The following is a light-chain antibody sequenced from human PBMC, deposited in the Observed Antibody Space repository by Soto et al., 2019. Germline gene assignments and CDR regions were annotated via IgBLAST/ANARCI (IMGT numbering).Light chain of an antibody. CDR3: QQYYSYPWT. Sequence: DIQMTQSPSTLSASVGDRVAITCRASQSINNLLVWYQQKPGKAPKLLIYKASRLESGVPSRFSGSGSGTEFTLTISSLQSDDFATYYCQQYYSYPWTFGQGTNVEIK. CDR1: QSINNL. CDR2: KAS. J-gene: IGKJ1*01. V-gene: IGKV1-5*03.